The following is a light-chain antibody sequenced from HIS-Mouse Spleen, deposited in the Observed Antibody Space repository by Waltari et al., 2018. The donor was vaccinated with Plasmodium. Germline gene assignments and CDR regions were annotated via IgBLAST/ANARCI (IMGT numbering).Light chain of an antibody. J-gene: IGLJ3*02. CDR3: SSYTSSSTNWV. CDR1: RSDVGGYNY. Sequence: SALTQPASVSGSPGQSITISCTGTRSDVGGYNYVSWYQQHPGKAPKLMIYDVSNRPSGVSNRFSGSKSGNTASLTISGLQAEDEADYYCSSYTSSSTNWVFGGGTKLTVL. CDR2: DVS. V-gene: IGLV2-14*03.